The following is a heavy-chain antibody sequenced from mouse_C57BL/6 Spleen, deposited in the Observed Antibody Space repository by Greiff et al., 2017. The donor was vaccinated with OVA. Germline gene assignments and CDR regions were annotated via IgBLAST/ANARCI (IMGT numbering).Heavy chain of an antibody. CDR3: AREDYYGERYFDV. D-gene: IGHD1-1*01. CDR1: GYSFTGYY. J-gene: IGHJ1*03. V-gene: IGHV1-42*01. CDR2: INPSTGGT. Sequence: EVKLQESGPELVKPGASVKISCKASGYSFTGYYMNWVKQSPEKSLEWIGEINPSTGGTTYNQKFKAKATLTVDKSSSTAYMQLKSLTSEDSAVYYCAREDYYGERYFDVWGTGTTVTVSS.